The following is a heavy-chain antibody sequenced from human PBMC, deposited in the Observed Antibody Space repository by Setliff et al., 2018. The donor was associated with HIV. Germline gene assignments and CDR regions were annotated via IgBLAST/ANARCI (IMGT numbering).Heavy chain of an antibody. D-gene: IGHD3-16*01. V-gene: IGHV1-2*02. CDR1: GYRFTDFS. J-gene: IGHJ4*02. Sequence: ASVKVSCKSFGYRFTDFSLYWVRQAPGQGLEWMGWINPESGGTNYAQKFQGRVAMTTDTSISTVYMELSRLTADDTSIYYCARDFALPGLRLGRYSLQSRASIDFWGQGTPVTVSS. CDR2: INPESGGT. CDR3: ARDFALPGLRLGRYSLQSRASIDF.